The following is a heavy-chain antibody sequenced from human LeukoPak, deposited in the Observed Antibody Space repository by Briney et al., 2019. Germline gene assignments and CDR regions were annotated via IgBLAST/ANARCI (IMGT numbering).Heavy chain of an antibody. V-gene: IGHV3-7*01. D-gene: IGHD4-11*01. CDR2: IKQDGSEK. J-gene: IGHJ6*02. Sequence: GRSLRLSCAASGFTFSSYGMHWVRQAPGKGLEWVANIKQDGSEKYYVDSVKGRFTISRDNAKNSLYLQMNSLRAEDTAVYYCARDSPPDYPTSYYYYGMDVWGQGTTVTVSS. CDR3: ARDSPPDYPTSYYYYGMDV. CDR1: GFTFSSYG.